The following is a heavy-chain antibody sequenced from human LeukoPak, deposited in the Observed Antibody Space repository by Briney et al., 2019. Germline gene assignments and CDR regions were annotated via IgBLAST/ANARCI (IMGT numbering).Heavy chain of an antibody. CDR1: GYSISSGYY. J-gene: IGHJ4*02. Sequence: PSETLSLTCAVSGYSISSGYYWGWIRQPPGKGLEWIGSIYHSGITYYNPSLKSRVTISVDTSKNQFSLKLSSVTAADTAVYYCARTRQWLEYYFDYWGQGTLVTVSS. CDR3: ARTRQWLEYYFDY. V-gene: IGHV4-38-2*01. CDR2: IYHSGIT. D-gene: IGHD6-19*01.